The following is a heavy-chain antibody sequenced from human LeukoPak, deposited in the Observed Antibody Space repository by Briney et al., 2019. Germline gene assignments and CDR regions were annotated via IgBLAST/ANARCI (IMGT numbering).Heavy chain of an antibody. CDR1: GYSFTAFY. V-gene: IGHV1-2*02. J-gene: IGHJ4*02. CDR3: ARDGEYGTGSYYRGSFDY. Sequence: ASVKVSCKASGYSFTAFYIHWVRQSPGQGLEWMGWIHPRSGDTRYAQKFQGRVTMARDTSISTVYMDLSSLGSDDTAVYYCARDGEYGTGSYYRGSFDYWGQGILVTVSS. CDR2: IHPRSGDT. D-gene: IGHD3-10*01.